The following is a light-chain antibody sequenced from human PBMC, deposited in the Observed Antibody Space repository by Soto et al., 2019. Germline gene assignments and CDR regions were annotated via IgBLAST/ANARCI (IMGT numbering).Light chain of an antibody. Sequence: QSVLTQPASLSGSPGQSITISCTGTSSDVGGYNYVSWYQQQPGKAPKFMIYDVTNRPSGVSNRFSGSKSGNTASLTISGLRAEDEADYYCCSYTTSNTRQIVFGTGTKVTVL. J-gene: IGLJ1*01. CDR3: CSYTTSNTRQIV. CDR1: SSDVGGYNY. CDR2: DVT. V-gene: IGLV2-14*01.